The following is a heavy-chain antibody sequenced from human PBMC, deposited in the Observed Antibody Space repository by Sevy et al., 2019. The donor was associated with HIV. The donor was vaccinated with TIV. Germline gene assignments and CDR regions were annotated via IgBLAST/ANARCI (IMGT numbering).Heavy chain of an antibody. J-gene: IGHJ4*02. CDR1: GFTFRTFA. V-gene: IGHV3-23*01. D-gene: IGHD7-27*01. Sequence: GGSLRLSFAASGFTFRTFAMSWVRQAPGKGPQWVSSISDTGTSTYYADSVEGRFTISRDNSKKTLYLQMNSLRAEDTALYYCAKYAGDFPHFDYWGQGTLVTVSS. CDR3: AKYAGDFPHFDY. CDR2: ISDTGTST.